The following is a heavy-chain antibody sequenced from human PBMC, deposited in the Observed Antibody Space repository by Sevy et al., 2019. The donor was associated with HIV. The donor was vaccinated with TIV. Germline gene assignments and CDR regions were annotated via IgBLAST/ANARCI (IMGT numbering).Heavy chain of an antibody. D-gene: IGHD2-8*01. CDR3: ARENRHCTNGICYGYYGMDV. CDR2: ISLSGSTI. V-gene: IGHV3-11*01. J-gene: IGHJ6*02. CDR1: GFTFSDYF. Sequence: GGSLRLSCAASGFTFSDYFMSWIRQAPGKGLEWISYISLSGSTIYYADSVKGRFTISRDNAKNLLYLQMNSLRAEDTAVYYCARENRHCTNGICYGYYGMDVWGQGTTVTVSS.